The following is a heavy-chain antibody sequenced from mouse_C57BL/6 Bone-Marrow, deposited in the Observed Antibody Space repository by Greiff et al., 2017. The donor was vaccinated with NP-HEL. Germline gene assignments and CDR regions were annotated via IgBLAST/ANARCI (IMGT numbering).Heavy chain of an antibody. V-gene: IGHV5-4*01. CDR1: GFTFSSYA. CDR2: ISDGGSYT. Sequence: EVQLVESGGGLVKPGGSLKLSCAASGFTFSSYAMSWVRQTPEKRLEWVATISDGGSYTYYPDNVKGRFTLSRDNAKNNLYLQMSHLKSEDTAMYYCARGVSFAYWGQGTLVTVSA. J-gene: IGHJ3*01. CDR3: ARGVSFAY.